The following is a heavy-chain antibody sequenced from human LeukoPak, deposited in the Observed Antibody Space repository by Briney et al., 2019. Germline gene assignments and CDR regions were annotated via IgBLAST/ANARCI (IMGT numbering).Heavy chain of an antibody. V-gene: IGHV3-53*01. J-gene: IGHJ3*02. D-gene: IGHD7-27*01. CDR2: IYSGGST. CDR3: ARSLTGDALGAFDI. CDR1: GFTVSSNY. Sequence: GGSLRLSCAASGFTVSSNYMSWVRQAPGKGLEWVSVIYSGGSTYYANSVKGRFTISRDNSKNTLYLQMNSLRAEDTAVYYCARSLTGDALGAFDIWGQGTMVTVSS.